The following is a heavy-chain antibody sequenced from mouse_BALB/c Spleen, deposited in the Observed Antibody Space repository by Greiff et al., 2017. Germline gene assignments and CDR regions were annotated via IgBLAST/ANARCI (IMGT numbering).Heavy chain of an antibody. V-gene: IGHV7-3*02. J-gene: IGHJ2*01. CDR3: ARDSNWEEGYYFDY. Sequence: EVQLVESGGGLVQPGGSLRLSCATSGFTFTDYYMSWVRQPPGKALEWLGFIRNKANGYTTEYSASVKGRFTISRDNSQSILYLQMNTLRAEDSATYYCARDSNWEEGYYFDYWGQGTTLTVSS. D-gene: IGHD4-1*01. CDR2: IRNKANGYTT. CDR1: GFTFTDYY.